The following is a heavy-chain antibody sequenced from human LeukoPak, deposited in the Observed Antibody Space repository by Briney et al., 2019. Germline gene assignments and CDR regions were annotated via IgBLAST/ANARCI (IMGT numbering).Heavy chain of an antibody. V-gene: IGHV4-34*01. Sequence: SETLSLTCAVYGGSFSGYYWSWIRQPPGKGLEWIGEINHSGSTNYNPSLKSRVTISVDTSKNQFSLKLSSVTAADTAVYYCARGYGGWYGYYFDYWGQGTLVTVSS. J-gene: IGHJ4*02. CDR2: INHSGST. CDR3: ARGYGGWYGYYFDY. D-gene: IGHD6-19*01. CDR1: GGSFSGYY.